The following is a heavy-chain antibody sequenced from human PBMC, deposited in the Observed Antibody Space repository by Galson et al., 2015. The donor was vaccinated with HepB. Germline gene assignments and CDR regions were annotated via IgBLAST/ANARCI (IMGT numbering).Heavy chain of an antibody. V-gene: IGHV4-34*01. D-gene: IGHD3-3*01. CDR2: INHNGGT. Sequence: SETLSLTCAVYGGSFNDYYWSWIRQSPGKGLEWIGEINHNGGTNYNPSLKGRVTISLDTSKNEFSLKMTSVTAADTAVFYCARGPRNFSGGYVDSWGQGSLVTVSS. CDR1: GGSFNDYY. CDR3: ARGPRNFSGGYVDS. J-gene: IGHJ4*02.